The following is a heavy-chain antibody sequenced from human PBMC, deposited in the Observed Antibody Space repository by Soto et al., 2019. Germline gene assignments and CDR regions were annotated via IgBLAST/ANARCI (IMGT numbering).Heavy chain of an antibody. CDR1: GYRYACNY. J-gene: IGHJ5*02. CDR2: INPSGGST. CDR3: ARLAAAGIP. D-gene: IGHD6-13*01. Sequence: ASVKACSEACGYRYACNYLQWLRQGPGQGLEWMGIINPSGGSTSYAQKFQGRVTMTRDTSTSTVYMELSSLRSEDTAVYYCARLAAAGIPWGQGTLVSVS. V-gene: IGHV1-46*01.